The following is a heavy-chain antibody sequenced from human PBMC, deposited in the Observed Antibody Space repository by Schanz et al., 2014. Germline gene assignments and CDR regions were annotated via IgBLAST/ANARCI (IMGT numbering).Heavy chain of an antibody. CDR1: GYTFTSYD. V-gene: IGHV1-8*01. D-gene: IGHD1-7*01. Sequence: QVQLVQSGAEVKKPGASVKVSCKASGYTFTSYDINWVRQAAGQGLEWMGWLDPSDGDTGYAQKFQGRVTMTRDTSTSTFYMELTTLRPEDTAVYYCARELRLEYYFDYWGQGTQVTVSS. CDR2: LDPSDGDT. CDR3: ARELRLEYYFDY. J-gene: IGHJ4*02.